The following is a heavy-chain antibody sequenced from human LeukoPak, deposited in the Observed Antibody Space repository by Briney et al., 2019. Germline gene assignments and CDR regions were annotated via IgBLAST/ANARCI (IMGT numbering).Heavy chain of an antibody. CDR3: AKPSVGYCSSTSCYGYYFDY. J-gene: IGHJ4*02. Sequence: GGSLRLSCAASGFTFSSYAMSWVRQAPGKGLEWVSAISGSGGSTYYADSVKGRFTISRDNSKNTLYLQMNSLRAEDTAVYYCAKPSVGYCSSTSCYGYYFDYWGQGTLVTVSS. D-gene: IGHD2-2*01. CDR1: GFTFSSYA. V-gene: IGHV3-23*01. CDR2: ISGSGGST.